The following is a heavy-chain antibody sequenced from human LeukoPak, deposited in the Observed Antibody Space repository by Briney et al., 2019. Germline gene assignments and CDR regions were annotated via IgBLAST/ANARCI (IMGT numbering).Heavy chain of an antibody. V-gene: IGHV1-2*06. Sequence: GASVKVSCKASGYTFTGYHVHWVRQAPGQGLEWVGRINPISGVTNYARKFQGRVTMTRHTSITTAHMELSRLRSDDTAVYYCARAQTVGATSFWGQGTLVTVSS. CDR2: INPISGVT. D-gene: IGHD1-26*01. CDR3: ARAQTVGATSF. CDR1: GYTFTGYH. J-gene: IGHJ4*02.